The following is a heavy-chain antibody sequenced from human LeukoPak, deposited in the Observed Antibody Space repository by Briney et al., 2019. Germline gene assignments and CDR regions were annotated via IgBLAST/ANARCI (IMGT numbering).Heavy chain of an antibody. J-gene: IGHJ4*02. CDR2: IYHSGST. D-gene: IGHD3-22*01. V-gene: IGHV4-30-2*01. CDR3: ARGYYYDSSGYYFDY. CDR1: GGSISSGGYS. Sequence: SETLSLTCTVSGGSISSGGYSWSWIRQPPGKGLEWIGYIYHSGSTYYNPSLKSRVTISVDRSKNQFSLKLSSVTAADTAVYYCARGYYYDSSGYYFDYWGQGTLVTVSS.